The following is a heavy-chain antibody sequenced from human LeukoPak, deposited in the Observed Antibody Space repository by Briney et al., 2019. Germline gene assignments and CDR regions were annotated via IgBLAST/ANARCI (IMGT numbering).Heavy chain of an antibody. J-gene: IGHJ4*02. CDR2: IYYSGSA. Sequence: PSETLSLTCTVSGASVSSDNYYWSWIRQPPGKGLEWIGYIYYSGSANYNPSLKSRVTISVDASTNQFSLKLRSVTAADTAVYYCARYLDTAMVRAGYFDYWGQGTLVTVSS. D-gene: IGHD5-18*01. V-gene: IGHV4-61*01. CDR1: GASVSSDNYY. CDR3: ARYLDTAMVRAGYFDY.